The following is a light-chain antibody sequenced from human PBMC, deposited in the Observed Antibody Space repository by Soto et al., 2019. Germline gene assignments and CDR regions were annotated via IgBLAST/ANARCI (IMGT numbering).Light chain of an antibody. J-gene: IGLJ2*01. V-gene: IGLV7-46*01. Sequence: QAVVTQEPSLTVSPGGTVTLTCGSSTGDVTSGHWPYWFQQKPGQAPRKLILDTNNKHSWTPARFSGSLLGGKAALTLSGAQPEDEADYYCMLSYTGARPVVFGGGTKLTVL. CDR1: TGDVTSGHW. CDR3: MLSYTGARPVV. CDR2: DTN.